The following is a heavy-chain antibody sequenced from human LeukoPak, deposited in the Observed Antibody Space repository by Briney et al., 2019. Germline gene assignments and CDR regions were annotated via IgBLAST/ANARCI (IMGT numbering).Heavy chain of an antibody. V-gene: IGHV1-69*13. CDR1: GYTLTELS. Sequence: GASVKVSCKVSGYTLTELSMHWVRQAPGKGLEWMGGIIPIFGTANYAQKFQGRVTITADESTSTAYMELSSLRSEDTAVYYCARDAPSGYWGQGTLVTVSS. CDR3: ARDAPSGY. J-gene: IGHJ4*02. CDR2: IIPIFGTA.